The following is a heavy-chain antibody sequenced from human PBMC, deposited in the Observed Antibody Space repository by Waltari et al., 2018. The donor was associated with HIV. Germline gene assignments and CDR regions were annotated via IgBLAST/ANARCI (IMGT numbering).Heavy chain of an antibody. D-gene: IGHD3-16*01. CDR1: GFTFTNYG. Sequence: VQLVQPGPEMKKVGASVKISCRASGFTFTNYGISWVRRAPGRGLEWMGWISAEDGNINVAQNFKDRVSLTTEASTNTAYLELRGLNPDDTALYHWVRGGGTWLYDMYYYQGMDVWGQGTTVTVS. CDR3: VRGGGTWLYDMYYYQGMDV. J-gene: IGHJ6*02. CDR2: ISAEDGNI. V-gene: IGHV1-18*01.